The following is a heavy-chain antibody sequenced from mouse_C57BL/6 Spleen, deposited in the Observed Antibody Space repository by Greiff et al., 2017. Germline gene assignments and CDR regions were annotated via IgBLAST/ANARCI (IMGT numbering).Heavy chain of an antibody. J-gene: IGHJ2*01. V-gene: IGHV5-6*01. CDR2: ISSGGSYT. D-gene: IGHD2-4*01. CDR1: GFTFSSYG. CDR3: ARHEDYGGFDY. Sequence: EVQLQQSGGDLVKPGGSLKLSCAASGFTFSSYGLSWVRQTPDKRLEWVATISSGGSYTYYPDSVKGRFTISRDNAKNTLYLQMSSLKSEDTAMYYCARHEDYGGFDYWGQGTTLTVSS.